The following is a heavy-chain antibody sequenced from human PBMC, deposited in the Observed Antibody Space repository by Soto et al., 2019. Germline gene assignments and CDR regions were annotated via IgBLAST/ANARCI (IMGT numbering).Heavy chain of an antibody. V-gene: IGHV3-30-3*01. CDR2: ISFDGSKK. CDR3: ARGVFYYYGSSSYSPDY. J-gene: IGHJ4*02. D-gene: IGHD3-22*01. CDR1: GFTSSSYV. Sequence: GGSLRLSCEGSGFTSSSYVMHWVRQAPGKGLEWVALISFDGSKKNYADSVKGRFTISRDNSKNMMYLQMNSLRPEDTAVYYCARGVFYYYGSSSYSPDYWGQGTLVTVSS.